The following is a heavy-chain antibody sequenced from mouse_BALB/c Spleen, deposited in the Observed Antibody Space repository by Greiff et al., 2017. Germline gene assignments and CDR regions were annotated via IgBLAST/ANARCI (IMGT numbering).Heavy chain of an antibody. CDR1: GFNIKDTY. J-gene: IGHJ2*01. V-gene: IGHV14-3*02. D-gene: IGHD2-3*01. CDR3: ASDGYLDY. Sequence: VQLKQSGAELVKPGASVKLSCTASGFNIKDTYMHWVKQRPEQGLEWIGRIDPANGNTKYDPKFQGKATITADTSSNTAYLQLSSLTSEDTAVYYCASDGYLDYWGQGTTLTVSS. CDR2: IDPANGNT.